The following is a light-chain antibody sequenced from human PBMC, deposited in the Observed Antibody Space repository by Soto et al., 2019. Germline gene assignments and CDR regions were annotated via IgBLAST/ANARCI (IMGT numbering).Light chain of an antibody. CDR1: SSDVGSYNL. CDR3: CSYAGTSTWL. J-gene: IGLJ3*02. V-gene: IGLV2-23*01. Sequence: QSVLTQPASVSGSPGQSITISCTGTSSDVGSYNLVSWYQQHPGKAPKVMIYEGSKRPSGVSNRFSGSKSGNTASLTISGLQAEDEADYYCCSYAGTSTWLFGGGTKVTVL. CDR2: EGS.